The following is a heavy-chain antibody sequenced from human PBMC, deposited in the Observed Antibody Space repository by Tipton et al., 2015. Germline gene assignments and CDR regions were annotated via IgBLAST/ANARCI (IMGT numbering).Heavy chain of an antibody. V-gene: IGHV4-61*01. J-gene: IGHJ1*01. CDR3: ARGQDENTLGEYYTH. CDR2: IFSGGNT. D-gene: IGHD3-3*01. CDR1: GGSVSLGTYY. Sequence: LRLSCSVSGGSVSLGTYYWSWIRQPPGKGLEWIGYIFSGGNTNSNPSVKSRVTIFLTSNKQFSLEMTSVTAADTAIYYCARGQDENTLGEYYTHWGQGTLVTVSS.